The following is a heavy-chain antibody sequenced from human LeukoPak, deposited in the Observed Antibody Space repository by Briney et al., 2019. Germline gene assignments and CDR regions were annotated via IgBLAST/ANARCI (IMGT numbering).Heavy chain of an antibody. Sequence: GESLKISCKGSGYSFTSYWIGWVRQMPGKGLEWMGIIYPGDSDTRYSPSFQGQVTISADKSISTAYLQWSSLKASDTAMYYCARSHSVFYDSSGPNNWFDPWGQGTLVTVSS. J-gene: IGHJ5*02. CDR3: ARSHSVFYDSSGPNNWFDP. D-gene: IGHD3-22*01. CDR2: IYPGDSDT. CDR1: GYSFTSYW. V-gene: IGHV5-51*01.